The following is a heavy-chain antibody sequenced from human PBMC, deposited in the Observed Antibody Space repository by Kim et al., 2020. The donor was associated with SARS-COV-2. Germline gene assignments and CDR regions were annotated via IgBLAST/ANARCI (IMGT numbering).Heavy chain of an antibody. CDR1: ASSRETW. Sequence: ASSRETWWRWLRQPPGKSLEWLGESYQSGNTNYNQSLRGRVTISVDKTKNQFALGLNTVTAADTAVYSCARLDHDSGGYYWFEPWGQGTLAT. J-gene: IGHJ5*02. CDR3: ARLDHDSGGYYWFEP. V-gene: IGHV4-4*01. D-gene: IGHD1-26*01. CDR2: SYQSGNT.